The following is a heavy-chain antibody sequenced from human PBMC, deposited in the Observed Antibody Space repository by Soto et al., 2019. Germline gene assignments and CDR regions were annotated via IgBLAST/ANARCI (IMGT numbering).Heavy chain of an antibody. D-gene: IGHD4-17*01. J-gene: IGHJ5*02. CDR3: ARSGTTLTTIPDWFDP. CDR2: ISAYNGNT. Sequence: ASVKVSCKASGYTFTSYGISWVRQAPGQGLEWMGWISAYNGNTNYAQKLQGRVTMTTDTSTSTAYMELRSLRSDDTAMYYCARSGTTLTTIPDWFDPPGQGTLVTVSS. CDR1: GYTFTSYG. V-gene: IGHV1-18*01.